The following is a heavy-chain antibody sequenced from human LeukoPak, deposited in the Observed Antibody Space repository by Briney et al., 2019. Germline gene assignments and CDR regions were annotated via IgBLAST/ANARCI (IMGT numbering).Heavy chain of an antibody. CDR2: ISSSSSYT. J-gene: IGHJ4*02. D-gene: IGHD3-9*01. V-gene: IGHV3-11*06. Sequence: GGSLRLSYAASGFTFSDYYMSWIRQAPGKGLEWVSYISSSSSYTNYADSVKGRFTISRDNAKNSLYLQMNSLRAEDTAVYYCARRPTGGGGLTGYTNWGQGTLVTVSS. CDR1: GFTFSDYY. CDR3: ARRPTGGGGLTGYTN.